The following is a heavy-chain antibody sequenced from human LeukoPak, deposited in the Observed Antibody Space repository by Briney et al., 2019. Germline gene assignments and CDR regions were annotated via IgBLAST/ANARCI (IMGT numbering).Heavy chain of an antibody. D-gene: IGHD6-19*01. CDR2: IYYSGST. J-gene: IGHJ5*02. CDR1: GGSISSHY. V-gene: IGHV4-59*11. CDR3: ARGSPGSGWSNWFDP. Sequence: SETLSLTCTVSGGSISSHYWSWIRQPPGKGLEWIGYIYYSGSTNYNPSLKSRVTISVDTSKNQFSLKLSSVTAADTAVYYCARGSPGSGWSNWFDPWGQGTLVTVSS.